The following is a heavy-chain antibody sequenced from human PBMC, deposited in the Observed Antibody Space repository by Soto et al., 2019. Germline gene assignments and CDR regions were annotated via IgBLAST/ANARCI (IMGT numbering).Heavy chain of an antibody. CDR2: TYYRSKWYN. D-gene: IGHD2-2*02. CDR3: ARDQVVPAAIGPTEYYYYGMDV. Sequence: PSQTLSLTCAISGDSVPSNSAAWNWIRQSPSRGLEWLGRTYYRSKWYNDYAVSVKSRITINPDTSKNQFSLQLNSVTPEDTAVYYCARDQVVPAAIGPTEYYYYGMDVWGQGTTVTVSS. V-gene: IGHV6-1*01. J-gene: IGHJ6*02. CDR1: GDSVPSNSAA.